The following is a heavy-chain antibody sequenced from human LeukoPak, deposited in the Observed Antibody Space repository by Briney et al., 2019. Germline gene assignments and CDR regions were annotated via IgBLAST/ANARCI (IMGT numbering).Heavy chain of an antibody. J-gene: IGHJ5*01. V-gene: IGHV3-23*01. CDR2: ISGIGDIT. D-gene: IGHD3-16*01. CDR3: AKNKIYGGEKWFDS. CDR1: GFTFTSYA. Sequence: GGSLRLSCAASGFTFTSYAMSWVRQAPGKGLEWLSLISGIGDITYDADSVKGRFTISRDNSKNTPYLQMNSLRVEDTAIYYCAKNKIYGGEKWFDSWGQGTLVTVPS.